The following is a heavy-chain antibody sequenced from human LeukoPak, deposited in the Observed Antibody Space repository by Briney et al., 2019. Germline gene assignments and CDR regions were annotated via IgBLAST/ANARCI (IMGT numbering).Heavy chain of an antibody. J-gene: IGHJ6*02. CDR1: GFNFHNYW. V-gene: IGHV3-7*01. CDR3: ARDLYSPPDV. Sequence: GGSLRLSCVVSGFNFHNYWMTWVRQAPGKGLEWLAIINPDGSETSYEDSVKGRFIVSRDNDNNPLSLDLTSVRAEDTALYYCARDLYSPPDVWGQGTSVTVSS. CDR2: INPDGSET. D-gene: IGHD2-21*01.